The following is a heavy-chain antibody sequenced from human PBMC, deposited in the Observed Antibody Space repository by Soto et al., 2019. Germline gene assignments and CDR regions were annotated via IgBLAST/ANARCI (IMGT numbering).Heavy chain of an antibody. CDR1: GFTFDDYA. J-gene: IGHJ3*02. CDR2: ISWNSGSI. CDR3: AKDIGYYYDSSGLFDI. D-gene: IGHD3-22*01. V-gene: IGHV3-9*01. Sequence: GGSLRLSCAASGFTFDDYAMHWVRQAPGKGLEWVSGISWNSGSIGYADSVKGRFTISRDNAKNSLYLQMNSLRAEDTALYYCAKDIGYYYDSSGLFDIWGQGTMVTVSS.